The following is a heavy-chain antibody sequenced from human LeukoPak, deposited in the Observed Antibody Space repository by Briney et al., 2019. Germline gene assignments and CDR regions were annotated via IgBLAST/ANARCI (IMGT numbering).Heavy chain of an antibody. J-gene: IGHJ3*02. CDR2: ISYDGSNK. CDR3: AEGYDLSRAFDI. CDR1: GFTFSSYA. Sequence: PGGSLRLSCAASGFTFSSYAMHWVRQAPGKGLEWVAVISYDGSNKYYADSVKGRFTISRDNSKNTLYLQMNSLRAEDTAVYYCAEGYDLSRAFDIWGQGTMVTVSS. V-gene: IGHV3-30-3*01. D-gene: IGHD5-12*01.